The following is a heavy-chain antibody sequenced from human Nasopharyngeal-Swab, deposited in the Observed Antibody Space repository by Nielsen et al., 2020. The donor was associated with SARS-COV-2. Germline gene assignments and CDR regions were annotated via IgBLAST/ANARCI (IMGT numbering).Heavy chain of an antibody. V-gene: IGHV4-31*03. CDR1: GGSISSGGYY. CDR3: ARARTRTIFGVVGWFDP. D-gene: IGHD3-3*01. Sequence: SETLSLTCTVSGGSISSGGYYWSWIRQHPGKGLEWIGYIYYSGSTYYNPSLKSRVTISVDTPKNQFSLKLSSVTAADTAVYYCARARTRTIFGVVGWFDPWGQGTLVTVSS. J-gene: IGHJ5*02. CDR2: IYYSGST.